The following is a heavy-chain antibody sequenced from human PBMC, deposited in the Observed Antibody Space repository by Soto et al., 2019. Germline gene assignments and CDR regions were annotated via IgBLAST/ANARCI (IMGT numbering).Heavy chain of an antibody. CDR3: ARDRLVSGSAFRSGYKFADDYYFDY. CDR2: IIPIFGTA. J-gene: IGHJ4*02. V-gene: IGHV1-69*05. D-gene: IGHD3-3*01. CDR1: GGTFSSYA. Sequence: GASVKVSCKASGGTFSSYAISWVRQAPGQGLEWMGGIIPIFGTANYAQKFQGRVTITRDTSADTAYMELNSLRFEDTAVYFCARDRLVSGSAFRSGYKFADDYYFDYWGQGTLVTVSS.